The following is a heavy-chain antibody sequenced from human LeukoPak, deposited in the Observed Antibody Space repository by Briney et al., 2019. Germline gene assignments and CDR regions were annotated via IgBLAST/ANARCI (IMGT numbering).Heavy chain of an antibody. CDR3: ARVRDYDYVWGSYRRDWYSDL. CDR2: IKQDGSEK. D-gene: IGHD3-16*02. CDR1: GFTFSIYW. V-gene: IGHV3-7*01. Sequence: PGGSLRLSCAASGFTFSIYWMSWVRQAPGKGLEWVANIKQDGSEKYYVDSVKGRFTISRDNAKNSLYLQMNSLRAEDTAVYYCARVRDYDYVWGSYRRDWYSDLWGRGTLVTVSS. J-gene: IGHJ2*01.